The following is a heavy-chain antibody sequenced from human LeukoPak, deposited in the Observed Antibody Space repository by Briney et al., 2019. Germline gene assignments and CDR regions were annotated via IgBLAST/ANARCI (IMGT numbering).Heavy chain of an antibody. V-gene: IGHV4-59*01. Sequence: KPSETLSLTCTVSGGSISTYYWSWIRQPPGKGLEWIGYIYSGGSTNYNPSLKSRVTISVDTSKNQFSLKLSSVTAADTAIYYCARGYSSSWYWFDPWGQGTLVTVSS. CDR3: ARGYSSSWYWFDP. CDR2: IYSGGST. CDR1: GGSISTYY. D-gene: IGHD6-13*01. J-gene: IGHJ5*02.